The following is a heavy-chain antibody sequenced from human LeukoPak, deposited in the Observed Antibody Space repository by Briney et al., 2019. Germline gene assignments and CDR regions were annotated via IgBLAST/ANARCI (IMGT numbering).Heavy chain of an antibody. D-gene: IGHD3-10*02. CDR2: ISSSGSTI. Sequence: PGGTLRLSCAASGFTFSTYGMSWVRQAPGKGLEWVSYISSSGSTIYYADSVKGRFTISRDNAKNSLYLQMNSLRAEDTAVYYCAELGITMIGGVWGKGTTVTISS. CDR3: AELGITMIGGV. V-gene: IGHV3-48*04. CDR1: GFTFSTYG. J-gene: IGHJ6*04.